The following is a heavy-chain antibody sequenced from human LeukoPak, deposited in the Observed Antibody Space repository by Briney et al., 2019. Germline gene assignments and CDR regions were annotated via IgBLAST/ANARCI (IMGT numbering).Heavy chain of an antibody. D-gene: IGHD2-2*01. Sequence: GASVKVSCKASGYTFTSYGISWVRQAPGRGLEWMGWISAYNGNTNYAQKLQGRVTMTTDTSTSTAYMELRSLRSDDTAVYYRARVLVPASFYYYYGMDVWGQGTTVTVSS. CDR3: ARVLVPASFYYYYGMDV. CDR2: ISAYNGNT. J-gene: IGHJ6*02. CDR1: GYTFTSYG. V-gene: IGHV1-18*01.